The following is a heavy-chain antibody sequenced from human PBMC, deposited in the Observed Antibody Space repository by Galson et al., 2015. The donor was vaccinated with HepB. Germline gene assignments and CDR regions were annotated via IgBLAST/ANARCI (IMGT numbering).Heavy chain of an antibody. Sequence: VKVSCKASGYPFTSYAMNWVRQAPGQGLEWMGWINTNTGNPTYAQGFTGRFVFSLDTSVSTAYLQISSLKAEDTAVYYCARAKPLLRVAATPGPRFWFDPWGQGTLVTVSS. CDR1: GYPFTSYA. D-gene: IGHD2-15*01. CDR3: ARAKPLLRVAATPGPRFWFDP. CDR2: INTNTGNP. J-gene: IGHJ5*02. V-gene: IGHV7-4-1*02.